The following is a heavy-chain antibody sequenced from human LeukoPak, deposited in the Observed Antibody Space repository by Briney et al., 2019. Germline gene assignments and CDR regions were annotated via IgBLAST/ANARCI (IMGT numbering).Heavy chain of an antibody. Sequence: GGSLRLSCSASGFIFDSYAMHWVRQAPGKGLEWVAITSSDGRNKYHIESVKGRFSISRDDSKNTVYLQMNSLRPEDTAVYYCARDLTPVVQGVIKIHYYYGMDVWGQGTTVTVSS. CDR2: TSSDGRNK. CDR3: ARDLTPVVQGVIKIHYYYGMDV. V-gene: IGHV3-30*03. CDR1: GFIFDSYA. D-gene: IGHD3-10*01. J-gene: IGHJ6*02.